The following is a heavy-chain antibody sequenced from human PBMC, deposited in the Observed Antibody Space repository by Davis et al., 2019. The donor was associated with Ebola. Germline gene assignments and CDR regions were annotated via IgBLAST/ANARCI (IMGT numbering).Heavy chain of an antibody. Sequence: AASVKVSCKASGYTFTSYDINWVRQATGQGLEWMGWMNPNSGNTGYAQKFQGRVTMTRNTSISTAYMDLSSLRSEDTAVYYCARAYSSSWYLGYYYYGMDVWGQGTTVTVSS. CDR1: GYTFTSYD. D-gene: IGHD6-13*01. CDR2: MNPNSGNT. J-gene: IGHJ6*02. V-gene: IGHV1-8*01. CDR3: ARAYSSSWYLGYYYYGMDV.